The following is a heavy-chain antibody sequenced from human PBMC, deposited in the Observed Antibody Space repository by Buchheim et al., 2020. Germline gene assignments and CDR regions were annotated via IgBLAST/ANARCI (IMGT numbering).Heavy chain of an antibody. Sequence: QVQLQESGPGLVKPSETLSLTCTVSGGSINSYYWGWIRQPPGKGLEWIGDIYYSGTTNYNPSLKSRVTISVDTSKNQFSLKLSSVTAADTAVYYCGRVGSGWCLEYCSQGTL. CDR1: GGSINSYY. CDR2: IYYSGTT. D-gene: IGHD6-19*01. V-gene: IGHV4-59*01. J-gene: IGHJ4*02. CDR3: GRVGSGWCLEY.